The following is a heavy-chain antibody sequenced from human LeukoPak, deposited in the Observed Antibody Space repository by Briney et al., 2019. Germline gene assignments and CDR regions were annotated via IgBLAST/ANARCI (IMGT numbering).Heavy chain of an antibody. CDR1: GGSISSYY. D-gene: IGHD5-18*01. CDR3: ARGYSYYAFDI. V-gene: IGHV4-59*01. J-gene: IGHJ3*02. CDR2: IYYSGST. Sequence: SETLSLTCTVSGGSISSYYWSWIRQPPGKGLEWIGYIYYSGSTTYNPSLKSRVTISVDTSKNQFSLKLNSVTAADTAVYYCARGYSYYAFDIWGQGTMVTVSS.